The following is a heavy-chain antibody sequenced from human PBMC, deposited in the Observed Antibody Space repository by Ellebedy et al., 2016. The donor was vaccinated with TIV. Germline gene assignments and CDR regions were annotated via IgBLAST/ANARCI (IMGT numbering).Heavy chain of an antibody. V-gene: IGHV4-39*07. CDR3: ARGYSEPFVFHFYSYHYVMDV. D-gene: IGHD1-1*01. CDR2: IYYSGRT. CDR1: GGSISRSSYY. J-gene: IGHJ6*02. Sequence: SETLSLTCTVSGGSISRSSYYWGWIRQPPEKGLEWIGSIYYSGRTYYNPSLKSRVTISVDTSKNQFFLKLTSVTAADTAVYYCARGYSEPFVFHFYSYHYVMDVWGQGTTVTVSS.